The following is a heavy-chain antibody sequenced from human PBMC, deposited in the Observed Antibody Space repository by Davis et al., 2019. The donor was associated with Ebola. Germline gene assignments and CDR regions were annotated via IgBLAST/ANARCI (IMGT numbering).Heavy chain of an antibody. D-gene: IGHD3-9*01. Sequence: ASVKVSCKASGYTFTGYYMHWVRQAPGQGLEWMGWINPNSGGTNYAQKFQGRVTMTRDTSISTAYMELSRLRSDDTAVYYCARVDILTGYLDYWGQGTLVTVSS. CDR2: INPNSGGT. J-gene: IGHJ4*02. V-gene: IGHV1-2*02. CDR3: ARVDILTGYLDY. CDR1: GYTFTGYY.